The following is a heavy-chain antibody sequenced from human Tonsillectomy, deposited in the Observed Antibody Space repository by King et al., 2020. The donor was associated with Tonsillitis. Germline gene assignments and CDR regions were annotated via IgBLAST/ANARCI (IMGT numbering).Heavy chain of an antibody. CDR3: AREKHFWSGYYYYYYYMDV. CDR2: ISAYNGNT. V-gene: IGHV1-18*01. J-gene: IGHJ6*03. Sequence: QLVQSGAEVKKPGASVKVSCKASGYTFTSYGISWVRQAPGQGLEWMGWISAYNGNTNYAQKLQGRVTMTTDTSTSTAYMELRSLRSDDTAVYYCAREKHFWSGYYYYYYYMDVWGKGTTVTVSS. CDR1: GYTFTSYG. D-gene: IGHD3-3*02.